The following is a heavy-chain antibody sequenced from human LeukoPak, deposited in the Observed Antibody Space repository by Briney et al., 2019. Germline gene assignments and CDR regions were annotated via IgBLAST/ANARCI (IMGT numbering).Heavy chain of an antibody. V-gene: IGHV1-69*13. Sequence: SVKVSRKASGGTFSSYAISWVRQAPGQGLEWMGGIIPIFGTANYAQKFQGRVMITADESTSTAYMELSSLRSEDTAVYYCARGQGYCSSTSCSLDAFDIWGQGTMVTVSS. CDR3: ARGQGYCSSTSCSLDAFDI. J-gene: IGHJ3*02. CDR1: GGTFSSYA. D-gene: IGHD2-2*01. CDR2: IIPIFGTA.